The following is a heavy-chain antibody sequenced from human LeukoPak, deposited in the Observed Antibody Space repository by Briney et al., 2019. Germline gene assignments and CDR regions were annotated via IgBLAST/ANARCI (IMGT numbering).Heavy chain of an antibody. V-gene: IGHV4-34*01. Sequence: SETLSLTCAVYGGSFSGYYWSWIRQPPGKGLEWIGEINHSGSTNYNPSLKSRVTISVDTSKNQFSLKLSSVTAADTAVYYCAGHLRWFDYWGQATLVTVSS. CDR2: INHSGST. CDR3: AGHLRWFDY. D-gene: IGHD4-23*01. J-gene: IGHJ4*02. CDR1: GGSFSGYY.